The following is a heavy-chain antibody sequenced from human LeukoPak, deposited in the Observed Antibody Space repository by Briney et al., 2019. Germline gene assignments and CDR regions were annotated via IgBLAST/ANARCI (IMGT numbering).Heavy chain of an antibody. CDR2: ISAYNGNT. CDR3: ARDSSGYSYGGDFDY. V-gene: IGHV1-18*01. Sequence: ASVKVSCKASGYTFTSYGISWVRQAPGQGLEWMGWISAYNGNTNYAQKLQGRVTMTTDTSTSTAYMELRSLRSDDTAVYYCARDSSGYSYGGDFDYWGQGTLVTVSS. CDR1: GYTFTSYG. J-gene: IGHJ4*02. D-gene: IGHD5-18*01.